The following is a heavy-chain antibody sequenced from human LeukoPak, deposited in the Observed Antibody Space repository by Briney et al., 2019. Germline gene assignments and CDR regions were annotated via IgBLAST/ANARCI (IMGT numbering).Heavy chain of an antibody. J-gene: IGHJ4*02. V-gene: IGHV1-2*02. CDR2: INPNSGGT. Sequence: ASVKVSCKASGYTFTSYYMHWVRQAPGQGLEWMGWINPNSGGTNYAQKFQGRVTMTRDTSISTAYMELSRLRSDDTAVYYCARAVRRAFITTPLDYWGQGTLVTVSS. CDR3: ARAVRRAFITTPLDY. D-gene: IGHD3-22*01. CDR1: GYTFTSYY.